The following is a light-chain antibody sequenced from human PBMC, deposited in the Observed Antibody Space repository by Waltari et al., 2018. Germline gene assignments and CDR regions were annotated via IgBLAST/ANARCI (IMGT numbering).Light chain of an antibody. Sequence: QSALTQPASVSGSPGQSFSIFCIGSSGDVGGDVSVSWYQYHPGQAPKVIIYDGSSRPSGVSDRFSGSKFGDTASLTISDLQPEDEATYYCASQSGNNVVMFGGGTKLTVL. CDR1: SGDVGGDVS. V-gene: IGLV2-14*03. CDR2: DGS. CDR3: ASQSGNNVVM. J-gene: IGLJ3*02.